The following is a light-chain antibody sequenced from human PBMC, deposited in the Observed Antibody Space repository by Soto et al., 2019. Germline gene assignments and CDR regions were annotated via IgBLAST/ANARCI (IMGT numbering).Light chain of an antibody. Sequence: QSVLTQPPSVSGAPGQRVTISCTGSSSNIGAGYDVHWYQQLPGTAPKLLIYGNSNRPSGVPDRFSGSKSGTSASLAITGLEAEDGADYYCQSYDSSLSGSVFGGGTMLAVL. CDR1: SSNIGAGYD. J-gene: IGLJ2*01. V-gene: IGLV1-40*01. CDR3: QSYDSSLSGSV. CDR2: GNS.